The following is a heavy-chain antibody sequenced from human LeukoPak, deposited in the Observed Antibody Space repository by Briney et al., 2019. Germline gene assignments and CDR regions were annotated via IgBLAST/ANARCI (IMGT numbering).Heavy chain of an antibody. CDR2: IYYSGST. V-gene: IGHV4-61*01. D-gene: IGHD3-9*01. CDR1: GYSINNGYY. Sequence: SETLSLTCTVSGYSINNGYYWGWIRQPPGKGLEWIGYIYYSGSTNYNPSLKSRVTISVDTSKNQFSLKLSSVTAADTAVYYCARDHTYYDILTGYTPGAFDIWGQGTMVTVSS. CDR3: ARDHTYYDILTGYTPGAFDI. J-gene: IGHJ3*02.